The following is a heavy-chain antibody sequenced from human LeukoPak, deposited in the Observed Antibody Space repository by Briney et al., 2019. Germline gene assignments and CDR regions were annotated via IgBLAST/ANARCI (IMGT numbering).Heavy chain of an antibody. D-gene: IGHD3-16*01. Sequence: SETLSLTCTVSGDSMNNYYWSWIRQPAGKGLEWIGRIYTSGNTNYNPSLKSRVTMSVDTSKNQFSLKLSSVTAADTAVYYCARGGYGNFDYWGQGTLVSVSS. CDR1: GDSMNNYY. CDR2: IYTSGNT. V-gene: IGHV4-4*07. CDR3: ARGGYGNFDY. J-gene: IGHJ4*02.